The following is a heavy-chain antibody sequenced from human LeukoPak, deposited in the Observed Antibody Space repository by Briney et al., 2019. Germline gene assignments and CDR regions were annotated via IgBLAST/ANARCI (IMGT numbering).Heavy chain of an antibody. CDR2: MNPSSGKT. J-gene: IGHJ6*02. V-gene: IGHV1-8*01. D-gene: IGHD3-10*01. CDR3: AKGYYGSGSYSGRMDV. Sequence: ASVKVSCKASGYTFTNYDINWVRQATGQGLEWMGYMNPSSGKTGYAQKFQGRFSMTTNTSTSTAYMELSSLRFEDTAVYYCAKGYYGSGSYSGRMDVWGQGTTVTVSS. CDR1: GYTFTNYD.